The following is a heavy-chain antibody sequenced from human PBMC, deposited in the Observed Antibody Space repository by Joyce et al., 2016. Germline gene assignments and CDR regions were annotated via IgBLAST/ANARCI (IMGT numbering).Heavy chain of an antibody. V-gene: IGHV4-59*01. J-gene: IGHJ2*01. D-gene: IGHD2-8*02. CDR3: ARGGYCSGGRCHYWYFDL. CDR1: GGSIRSYY. CDR2: IYHSGST. Sequence: QVQLQESGPGLVKPSETLSLTCTVSGGSIRSYYWNWIRQSPGKGLEWIGNIYHSGSTSYDPSLKSRVTISVDTSKNQFSLRLNSVTAADTAVYYCARGGYCSGGRCHYWYFDLWGRGTLVTVSS.